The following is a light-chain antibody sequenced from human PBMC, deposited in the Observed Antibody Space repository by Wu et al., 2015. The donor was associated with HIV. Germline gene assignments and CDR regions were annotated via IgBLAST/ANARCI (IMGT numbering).Light chain of an antibody. CDR3: QQYNSWPLT. CDR1: QSIGSH. CDR2: GAS. V-gene: IGKV3-15*01. J-gene: IGKJ4*01. Sequence: EIMMTQSPATLSVSPGERATLSCRASQSIGSHLAWYQQKLGQPPRLLIYGASFRATNVSARFSGSGSGTEFTLIISSLQSEDIGEYYCQQYNSWPLTFGGGTKVEIK.